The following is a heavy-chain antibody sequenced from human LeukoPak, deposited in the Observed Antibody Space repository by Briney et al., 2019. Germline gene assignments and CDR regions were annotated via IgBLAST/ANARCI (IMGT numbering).Heavy chain of an antibody. Sequence: GGSLRLSCEASGFIVSNYEMNWVRLAPGKGLQWISFIASDGSINYADSVKGRFTLSRDSATNSLYLHMNGLRAEDTAVYYCATSLSGWGTYHYMDVWGKGTAVTISS. V-gene: IGHV3-48*03. CDR2: IASDGSI. D-gene: IGHD6-19*01. J-gene: IGHJ6*03. CDR1: GFIVSNYE. CDR3: ATSLSGWGTYHYMDV.